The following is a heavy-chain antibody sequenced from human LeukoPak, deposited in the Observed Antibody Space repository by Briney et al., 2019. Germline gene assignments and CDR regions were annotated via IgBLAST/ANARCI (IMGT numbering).Heavy chain of an antibody. CDR1: GGTFSSYA. CDR2: IIPILGIA. D-gene: IGHD2-21*01. Sequence: ASVKVSCKASGGTFSSYAISWVRQAPGQGPEWMGRIIPILGIANYAQKFQGRVTITADKSTSTAYMELSSLRSEDTAVYYCARDPEGHKDFDWWGQGTLVTVSS. CDR3: ARDPEGHKDFDW. J-gene: IGHJ4*02. V-gene: IGHV1-69*04.